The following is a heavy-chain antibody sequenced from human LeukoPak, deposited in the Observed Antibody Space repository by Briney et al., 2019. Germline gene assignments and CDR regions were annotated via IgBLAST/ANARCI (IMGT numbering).Heavy chain of an antibody. Sequence: SETLSLTCAVYGGSFSGYYWSWIRQPPGKGLEWIGEINHSGSTNYNPALKSRGTISVDTSKNQVSLKLSSVTAADTAVYYCARDSVFGVVNDYWGQGTLVTVSS. J-gene: IGHJ4*02. CDR2: INHSGST. CDR3: ARDSVFGVVNDY. V-gene: IGHV4-34*01. CDR1: GGSFSGYY. D-gene: IGHD3-3*01.